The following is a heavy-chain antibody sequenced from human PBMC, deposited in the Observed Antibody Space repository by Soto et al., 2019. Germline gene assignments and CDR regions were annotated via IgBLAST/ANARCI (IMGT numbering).Heavy chain of an antibody. CDR1: GFALSDHY. V-gene: IGHV3-72*01. J-gene: IGHJ6*02. Sequence: EVQLVESGGGLVQPGGSLRLSCAASGFALSDHYMDWFRQAPGKGLEWVGRIRNKASSYSTEYAASVKGRFTISRDDSKDSLYLQMNSLKTEDTAVYYSARAPQRGNHFHVWGQGTTVAVSS. CDR3: ARAPQRGNHFHV. CDR2: IRNKASSYST. D-gene: IGHD3-3*02.